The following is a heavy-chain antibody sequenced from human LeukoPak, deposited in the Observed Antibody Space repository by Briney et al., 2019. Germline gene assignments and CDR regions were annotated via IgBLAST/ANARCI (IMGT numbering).Heavy chain of an antibody. V-gene: IGHV3-20*04. J-gene: IGHJ4*02. CDR3: VRGGASASYFDF. Sequence: PGGSLRLSCAASGFIFHDFGMSWVRQPPGKGLEWVSGINWNGGGTAYADSVKGRFTISRDNAKNSLYLQMDTLTVEDTAFYYCVRGGASASYFDFWGLGTLVTVSP. D-gene: IGHD5-18*01. CDR1: GFIFHDFG. CDR2: INWNGGGT.